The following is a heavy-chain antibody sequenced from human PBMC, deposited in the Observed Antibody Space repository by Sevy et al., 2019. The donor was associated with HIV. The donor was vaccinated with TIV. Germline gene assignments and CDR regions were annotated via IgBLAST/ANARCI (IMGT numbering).Heavy chain of an antibody. Sequence: SETLSLTCAVSGGSISSGGYSWSWIRQPPGKGLEWIGYIYHSGSTYYNPSLKSRVTISVDRSKNQFSLKLSSVTAADTAVYYCARTALGYCSGGSCMNWFDPWGQGTLVTVSS. D-gene: IGHD2-15*01. CDR1: GGSISSGGYS. CDR3: ARTALGYCSGGSCMNWFDP. CDR2: IYHSGST. J-gene: IGHJ5*02. V-gene: IGHV4-30-2*01.